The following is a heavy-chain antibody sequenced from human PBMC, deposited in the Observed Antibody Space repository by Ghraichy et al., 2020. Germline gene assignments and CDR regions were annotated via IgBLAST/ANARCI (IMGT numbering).Heavy chain of an antibody. CDR3: ARDSPDGYNPPGIFDY. Sequence: GESLNISCAASGFIVSSNYMSWVRQAPGKGLDWVSIIYSGGSTYYADSVKGRFTISRDNSKNTLYLQMNSLRAEDTAVYYCARDSPDGYNPPGIFDYWGQGTLVTVSS. D-gene: IGHD5-24*01. CDR2: IYSGGST. J-gene: IGHJ4*02. CDR1: GFIVSSNY. V-gene: IGHV3-53*01.